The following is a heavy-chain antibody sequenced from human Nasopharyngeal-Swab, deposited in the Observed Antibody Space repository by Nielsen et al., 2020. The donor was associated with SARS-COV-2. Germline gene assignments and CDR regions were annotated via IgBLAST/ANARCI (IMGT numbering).Heavy chain of an antibody. CDR1: GFTFSSYG. J-gene: IGHJ4*02. CDR3: AKDRIFVVTVWYYFDY. V-gene: IGHV3-30*18. D-gene: IGHD2-21*01. CDR2: ISYDGSNK. Sequence: GGSLRLSCAASGFTFSSYGMHWVRQAPGKGLEWVAVISYDGSNKYYADSVKGRFTISRDNSKNTLFLQMNSLRAEDTAVYYCAKDRIFVVTVWYYFDYWGQGTLVTVSS.